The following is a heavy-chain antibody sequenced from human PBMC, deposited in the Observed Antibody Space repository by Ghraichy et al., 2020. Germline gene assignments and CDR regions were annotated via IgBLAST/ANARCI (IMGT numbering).Heavy chain of an antibody. CDR1: GFTFSDYY. V-gene: IGHV3-11*01. J-gene: IGHJ6*02. CDR3: ARADVVVGANSRGNYNGLDV. D-gene: IGHD2-15*01. CDR2: ISSRSSTI. Sequence: GGSLRLSCAASGFTFSDYYMNWIRQAPGKGLEWVSYISSRSSTIYYADSVKGRFTISRDNAKNSLYLQMNSLRAEDTAVYYCARADVVVGANSRGNYNGLDVWGQGTTVTVSS.